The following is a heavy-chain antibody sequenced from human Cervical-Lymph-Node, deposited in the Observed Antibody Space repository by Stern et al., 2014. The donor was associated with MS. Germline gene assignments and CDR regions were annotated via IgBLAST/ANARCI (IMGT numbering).Heavy chain of an antibody. CDR3: AKDAPGITVAGFFDY. J-gene: IGHJ4*02. D-gene: IGHD6-19*01. CDR1: GFDFSVYG. Sequence: VHLVESGGGVVLPGRSLRLSCIVSGFDFSVYGMHWVRQAPGKGLEWVAVLSYDGSDEFYADSVKGRFTISRDNSKNTLYLQMNSLRAEDTAMYYCAKDAPGITVAGFFDYWGQGTVVTVSS. CDR2: LSYDGSDE. V-gene: IGHV3-30*18.